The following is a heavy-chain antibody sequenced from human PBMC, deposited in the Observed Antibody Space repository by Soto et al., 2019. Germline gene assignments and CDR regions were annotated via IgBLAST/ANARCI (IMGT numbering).Heavy chain of an antibody. D-gene: IGHD2-2*01. Sequence: ASVKVSCKASGYTFSSYGINWVRQAPGQGLEWMGWISTYNGDTNYAQKFQGRVTMTTDTSTSTAYMELGSLRSDDTAVYYCAWISQEYCSSTNCYYYGLDVWGQGTTVTVS. V-gene: IGHV1-18*04. J-gene: IGHJ6*02. CDR2: ISTYNGDT. CDR1: GYTFSSYG. CDR3: AWISQEYCSSTNCYYYGLDV.